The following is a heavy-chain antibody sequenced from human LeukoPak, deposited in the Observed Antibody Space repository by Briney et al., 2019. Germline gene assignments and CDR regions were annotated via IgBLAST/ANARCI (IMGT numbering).Heavy chain of an antibody. CDR1: GYTFTGYY. CDR3: ARSDDYGSGNSWFDP. D-gene: IGHD3-10*01. J-gene: IGHJ5*02. CDR2: INPNSGGT. V-gene: IGHV1-2*02. Sequence: ASVKVSCKASGYTFTGYYMHWVRQAPGQGLEWMGWINPNSGGTNYAQKLQGRVTMTTDTPTSTAYMELRSLRSDDTAVYYCARSDDYGSGNSWFDPWGQGTLVTVSS.